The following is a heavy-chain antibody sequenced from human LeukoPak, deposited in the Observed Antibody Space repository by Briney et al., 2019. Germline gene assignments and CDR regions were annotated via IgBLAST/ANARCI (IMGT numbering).Heavy chain of an antibody. CDR1: GFTVSSNS. J-gene: IGHJ4*02. CDR2: IYTGGNT. D-gene: IGHD6-19*01. CDR3: ARRSSGWSGFDY. V-gene: IGHV3-53*01. Sequence: GGSLRLSCAASGFTVSSNSMNWVRQAPGKGLEWVSLIYTGGNTYYADSVKGRFTISRDNSKNTLYLQMNSLRAEDTAVYYCARRSSGWSGFDYWGQGTLVTVSS.